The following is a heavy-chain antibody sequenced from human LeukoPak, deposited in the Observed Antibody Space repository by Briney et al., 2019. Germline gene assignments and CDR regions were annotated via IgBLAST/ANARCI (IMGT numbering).Heavy chain of an antibody. J-gene: IGHJ4*02. CDR3: ARGHGGYCSSTSCSPTGYYFDY. CDR1: GGSFSGYY. CDR2: INHSGST. V-gene: IGHV4-34*01. Sequence: PSETLSLTCAVYGGSFSGYYRSWIRQPPGKGLEWIGEINHSGSTNYNPSLKSRVTISVDTSKNQFSLKLSSVTAADTAVYYCARGHGGYCSSTSCSPTGYYFDYWGQGTLVTVSS. D-gene: IGHD2-2*01.